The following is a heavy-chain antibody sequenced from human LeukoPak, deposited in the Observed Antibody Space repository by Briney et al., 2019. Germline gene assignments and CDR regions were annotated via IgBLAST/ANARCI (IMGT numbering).Heavy chain of an antibody. D-gene: IGHD1-26*01. CDR1: GFPFTSYS. Sequence: GGSLRLSRAASGFPFTSYSMHWVRQAPGKGLEWVGVVLYDGSMQYYADSVKGRFTISRDNSKNTLYVQMNSLRGEDTAVYYCARAYIVGATNFDCWGQGTLVTVSS. CDR3: ARAYIVGATNFDC. J-gene: IGHJ4*02. CDR2: VLYDGSMQ. V-gene: IGHV3-30*04.